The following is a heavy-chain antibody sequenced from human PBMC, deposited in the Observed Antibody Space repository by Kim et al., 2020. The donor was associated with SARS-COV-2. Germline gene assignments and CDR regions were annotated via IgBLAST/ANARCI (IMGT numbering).Heavy chain of an antibody. CDR3: ASALMITFGGVIAPFDY. Sequence: VKGRFTISRDNSKNTLYLQMNSLRAEDTAVYYCASALMITFGGVIAPFDYWGQGTLVTVSS. D-gene: IGHD3-16*02. J-gene: IGHJ4*02. V-gene: IGHV3-23*01.